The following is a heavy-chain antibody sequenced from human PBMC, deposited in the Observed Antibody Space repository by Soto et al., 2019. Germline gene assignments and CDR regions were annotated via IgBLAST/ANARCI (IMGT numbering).Heavy chain of an antibody. CDR1: GGSFSGYY. J-gene: IGHJ6*02. CDR2: INHSGST. D-gene: IGHD3-10*01. CDR3: ARGTMVRLYGMDV. V-gene: IGHV4-34*01. Sequence: SETLSLTCAVYGGSFSGYYWSWIRQPPGKGLEWIGEINHSGSTNYNPSLKSRVTISVDTSKNQFSLKLSSVTAADTAVYYCARGTMVRLYGMDVWGQGTTVTVSS.